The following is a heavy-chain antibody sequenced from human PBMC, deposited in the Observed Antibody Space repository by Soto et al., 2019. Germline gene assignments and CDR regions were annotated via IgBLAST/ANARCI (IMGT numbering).Heavy chain of an antibody. Sequence: QIHLVQSGAEVKKPGASVKVSCKGSGYGFTTYGITWVRQAPGKGLEWMAWISAHNGNTNNAQKLQGRVTVTRETSTSTAYMELMSLRSDDTAVYYCARGRYGDYWGQGALVTVSS. CDR3: ARGRYGDY. V-gene: IGHV1-18*01. J-gene: IGHJ4*02. CDR2: ISAHNGNT. CDR1: GYGFTTYG. D-gene: IGHD1-1*01.